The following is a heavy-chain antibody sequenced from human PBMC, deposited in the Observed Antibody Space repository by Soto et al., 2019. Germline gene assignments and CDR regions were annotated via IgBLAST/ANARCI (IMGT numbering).Heavy chain of an antibody. CDR3: AKSPHDILIGSAFDY. CDR2: ISWNSGGI. J-gene: IGHJ4*02. CDR1: GFTFDDYA. Sequence: ESGGGLVQPDRSLRLSCAASGFTFDDYAMHWVRQGPGKGLEWVSGISWNSGGIGYADSVKGRFTISRDNAKNSLYLQMDRLRPEDTAFYYCAKSPHDILIGSAFDYWGQGTLVTVSS. D-gene: IGHD3-9*01. V-gene: IGHV3-9*01.